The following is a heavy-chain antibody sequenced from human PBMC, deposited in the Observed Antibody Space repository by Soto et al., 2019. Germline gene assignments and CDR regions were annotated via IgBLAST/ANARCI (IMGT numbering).Heavy chain of an antibody. V-gene: IGHV3-21*01. CDR1: GFTFSSYS. CDR3: ARDGRGLVGAIDY. Sequence: EVQLVESGGGLVKPGGSLRLSCAASGFTFSSYSMNWVRQAPGKGLEWVSSISSSSSYIYYADSVKGPFTISRDNAKNSLYLQMNSLRAEDTAVYYCARDGRGLVGAIDYWGQGTLVPVSS. D-gene: IGHD1-26*01. CDR2: ISSSSSYI. J-gene: IGHJ4*02.